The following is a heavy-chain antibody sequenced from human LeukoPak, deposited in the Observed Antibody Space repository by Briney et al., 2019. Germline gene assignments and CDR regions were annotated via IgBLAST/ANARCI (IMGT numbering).Heavy chain of an antibody. Sequence: SHTLSLTCTLLGPSTGGVNSWLRSVSPQPRDGREWIGYIYYGGSTNYEPSLNSRTTISLDTSKNQFSLKLSSVTAVGTAVYCCARSRDYHDTSGAGHGMDVWGQGTTVTVSS. CDR3: ARSRDYHDTSGAGHGMDV. J-gene: IGHJ6*01. D-gene: IGHD3-22*01. CDR1: GPSTGGVNSW. V-gene: IGHV4-31*03. CDR2: IYYGGST.